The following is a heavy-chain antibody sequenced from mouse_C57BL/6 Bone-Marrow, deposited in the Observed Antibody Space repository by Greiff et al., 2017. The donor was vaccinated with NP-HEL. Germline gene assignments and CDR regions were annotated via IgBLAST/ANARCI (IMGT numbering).Heavy chain of an antibody. CDR3: TREGYPTRFAY. CDR2: IDPDTGGT. CDR1: GYTFTDYE. J-gene: IGHJ3*01. V-gene: IGHV1-15*01. D-gene: IGHD2-10*01. Sequence: VQLQQSGAELVRPGASVTLSCKASGYTFTDYEMHWVKQTPVHGLEWIGAIDPDTGGTAYNQKFKGKAILTADKSSSTAYMELRSLTSEDSAVYYCTREGYPTRFAYWGQGTLVTVSA.